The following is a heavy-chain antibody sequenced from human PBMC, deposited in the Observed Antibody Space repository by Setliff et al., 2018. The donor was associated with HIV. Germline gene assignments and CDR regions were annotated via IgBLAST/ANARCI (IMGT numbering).Heavy chain of an antibody. D-gene: IGHD3-16*01. V-gene: IGHV4-38-2*02. CDR3: ARLDTIMLYSDC. J-gene: IGHJ4*02. Sequence: PSETLSLTCTVSHYSINSEYYWGWFRQPPGKGLEYIGSIYQSGSTYCSPSLKSRVSMSIDTSKDQFSLRLKSLTASDTAVYYCARLDTIMLYSDCWGQGTLVT. CDR2: IYQSGST. CDR1: HYSINSEYY.